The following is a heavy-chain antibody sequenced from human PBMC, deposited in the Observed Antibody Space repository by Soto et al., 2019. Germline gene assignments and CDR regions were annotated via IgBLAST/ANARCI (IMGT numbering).Heavy chain of an antibody. Sequence: SETLSLTCTVSGGSISSGGYYWSWIRQHPGKGLEWIGYIDYSGSTYYNPSLKSRVTISVDTSKNQFSLKLSSVTPADTAVYYWARSEQSCSSTSCSFSSSWHFEDWGQGTMVTVSS. CDR3: ARSEQSCSSTSCSFSSSWHFED. CDR1: GGSISSGGYY. J-gene: IGHJ1*01. D-gene: IGHD2-2*01. CDR2: IDYSGST. V-gene: IGHV4-31*03.